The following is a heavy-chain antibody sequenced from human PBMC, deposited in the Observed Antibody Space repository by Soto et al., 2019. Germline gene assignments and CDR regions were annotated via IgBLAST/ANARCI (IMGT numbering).Heavy chain of an antibody. CDR1: GYTFTSDD. CDR3: ARGRNDYGDTVDY. CDR2: MNPNSGNT. V-gene: IGHV1-8*01. Sequence: ASVKGSCKASGYTFTSDDINWVRQATGQGLEWMGWMNPNSGNTGYAQKFQGRVTMTRNTSISTAYMELSSLRSEDTAVYYCARGRNDYGDTVDYWGQGTLVTVSS. J-gene: IGHJ4*02. D-gene: IGHD4-17*01.